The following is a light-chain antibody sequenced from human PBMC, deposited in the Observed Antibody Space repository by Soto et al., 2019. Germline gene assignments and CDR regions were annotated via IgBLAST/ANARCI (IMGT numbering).Light chain of an antibody. CDR1: QTVSSY. CDR3: QQHYTSLT. CDR2: GVS. V-gene: IGKV3-11*01. J-gene: IGKJ4*01. Sequence: IVLTQSPATLSLSPGERATLSCRARQTVSSYLSWYQHKPGQAPSLLIYGVSNRATGIPARFSGSGSGTDITLTISSLAPEDSAVYYRQQHYTSLTFGGGTKVEIK.